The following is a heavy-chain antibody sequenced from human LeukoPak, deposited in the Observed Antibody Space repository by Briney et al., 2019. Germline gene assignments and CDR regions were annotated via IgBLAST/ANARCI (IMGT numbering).Heavy chain of an antibody. CDR1: GGSISSYY. D-gene: IGHD2-2*01. J-gene: IGHJ4*02. CDR2: TYTSGST. V-gene: IGHV4-4*07. Sequence: TETLSLTCTVSGGSISSYYWSWIRQPAGKGLEWIGRTYTSGSTNYNHSLKSRVTMSVDTSKNQFLLKLSSVTAAATAVYYCARGLGYCSSTSCYVLDYWGQGTLVTVSS. CDR3: ARGLGYCSSTSCYVLDY.